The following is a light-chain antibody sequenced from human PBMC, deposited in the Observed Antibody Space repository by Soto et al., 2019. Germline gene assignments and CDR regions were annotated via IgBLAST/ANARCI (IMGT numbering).Light chain of an antibody. CDR2: SNN. CDR3: AAWDDSLNGGVV. J-gene: IGLJ2*01. V-gene: IGLV1-44*01. CDR1: SSNIGSNT. Sequence: QSVLTQPPSASGTHGQRVTISCSGRSSNIGSNTVNWYQQLPGTAPKLLIYSNNPRPLGVPDRFSGSKSGTSASLAISGLQSEDEADYYCAAWDDSLNGGVVFGGGTNLTVL.